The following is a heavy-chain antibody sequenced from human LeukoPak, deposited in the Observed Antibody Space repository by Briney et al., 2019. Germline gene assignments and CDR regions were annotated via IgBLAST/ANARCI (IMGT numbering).Heavy chain of an antibody. J-gene: IGHJ4*02. V-gene: IGHV4-34*09. CDR3: ARTPYYDFWSGYFKGGYYFDY. CDR1: GGSFSGYY. CDR2: IYYSGST. Sequence: SETLSLTCAVYGGSFSGYYWSWIRQPPGKGLEWIGYIYYSGSTYYNPSLKSRVTISVDTSKNQFSLKLSSVTAADTAVYYCARTPYYDFWSGYFKGGYYFDYWGQGTLVTVSS. D-gene: IGHD3-3*01.